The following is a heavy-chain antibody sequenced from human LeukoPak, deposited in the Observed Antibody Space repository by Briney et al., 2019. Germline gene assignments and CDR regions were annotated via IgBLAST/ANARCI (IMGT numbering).Heavy chain of an antibody. V-gene: IGHV1-2*02. D-gene: IGHD1-26*01. CDR3: ARNRGGTYFIY. CDR1: GYTFTCYY. J-gene: IGHJ4*02. CDR2: INPNSGGT. Sequence: ASVKVSCTASGYTFTCYYMHWVRQAPGQGLEWMGWINPNSGGTNYAQKFQGRVTMTRDTSISTAYMELSSLTSDDTAMYFCARNRGGTYFIYWGQGTLVTVSS.